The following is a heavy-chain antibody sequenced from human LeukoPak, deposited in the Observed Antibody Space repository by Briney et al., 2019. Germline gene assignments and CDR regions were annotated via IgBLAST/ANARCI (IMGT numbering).Heavy chain of an antibody. J-gene: IGHJ5*02. V-gene: IGHV4-34*01. Sequence: SETLSLTCAVYGGSFRGYYWSWIRQPPGKGLEWIGEINHSGSTNYNPSLKSRVTISVDTSKNQFSLKLSSVTAADTAVYYCARAPRGYSYGFRNWFDPWGQGTLVTVSS. CDR1: GGSFRGYY. CDR3: ARAPRGYSYGFRNWFDP. D-gene: IGHD5-18*01. CDR2: INHSGST.